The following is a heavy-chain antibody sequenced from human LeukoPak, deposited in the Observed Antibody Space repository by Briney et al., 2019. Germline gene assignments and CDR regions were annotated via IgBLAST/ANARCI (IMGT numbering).Heavy chain of an antibody. CDR3: ARSQTPIAAAGTVY. CDR2: ISYDGSNK. Sequence: PGRSLRLSCAASEFTFSSYAMHWVRQAPGKGLEWVAVISYDGSNKYYADSVKGRFTISRDNSKNTLYLQMNSLRAEDTAVYYCARSQTPIAAAGTVYWGQGTLVTVSP. CDR1: EFTFSSYA. J-gene: IGHJ4*02. V-gene: IGHV3-30-3*01. D-gene: IGHD6-13*01.